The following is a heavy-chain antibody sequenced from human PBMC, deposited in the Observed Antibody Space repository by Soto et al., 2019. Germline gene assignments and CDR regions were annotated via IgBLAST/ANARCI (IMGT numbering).Heavy chain of an antibody. CDR2: ISAYNGNT. CDR3: AMVYINLRPSRQNV. CDR1: GYTFTRYG. Sequence: VASVKVSCKASGYTFTRYGISWGRQAPGQRLEGMGWISAYNGNTNYAQKLQGKVTRTTDTSTSTAYMELRSMRSNDTAIYYCAMVYINLRPSRQNVWGQGTTVTAS. J-gene: IGHJ6*02. D-gene: IGHD2-15*01. V-gene: IGHV1-18*01.